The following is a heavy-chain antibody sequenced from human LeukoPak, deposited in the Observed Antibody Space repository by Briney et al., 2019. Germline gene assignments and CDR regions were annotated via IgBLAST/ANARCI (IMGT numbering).Heavy chain of an antibody. CDR1: GGTFSSYA. V-gene: IGHV1-69*05. CDR3: ARAVAGTFDY. CDR2: IIPIFGTA. J-gene: IGHJ4*02. Sequence: ASVKVSCKASGGTFSSYAISWVRQAPGQGLEWMGGIIPIFGTANYAQKFQGRITVTTDESTSTAYMELSSLRSEDTAVYYCARAVAGTFDYWGQGTLVTVSS. D-gene: IGHD6-19*01.